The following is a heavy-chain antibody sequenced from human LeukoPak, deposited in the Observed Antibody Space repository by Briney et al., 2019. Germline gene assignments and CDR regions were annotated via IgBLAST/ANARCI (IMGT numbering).Heavy chain of an antibody. CDR3: VGSHYYDSSGYSGYFDY. Sequence: ASETLSLTCTVSGGSISSSNYYWGWIRQPPGKGLEWIGNIFYSGSTHYNPSLKSRVTISVDTSENQFSLKLSSVTAADTAVYYCVGSHYYDSSGYSGYFDYWGQGTLVTVSS. CDR2: IFYSGST. J-gene: IGHJ4*02. D-gene: IGHD3-22*01. V-gene: IGHV4-39*07. CDR1: GGSISSSNYY.